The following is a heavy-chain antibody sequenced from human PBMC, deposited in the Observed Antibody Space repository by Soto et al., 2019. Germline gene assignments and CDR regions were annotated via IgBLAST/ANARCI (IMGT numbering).Heavy chain of an antibody. CDR1: GFTFSSYA. J-gene: IGHJ3*02. D-gene: IGHD6-19*01. CDR2: ISGSGGST. Sequence: GGSLRLSCAASGFTFSSYAMSWVRQAPGKGLEWVSAISGSGGSTYYADSVKGRFTISRDNSKNTLCLLMNSLRAEDTAVYYCAKVRIAVAGTKDAFDIWGQGTMVTVSS. V-gene: IGHV3-23*01. CDR3: AKVRIAVAGTKDAFDI.